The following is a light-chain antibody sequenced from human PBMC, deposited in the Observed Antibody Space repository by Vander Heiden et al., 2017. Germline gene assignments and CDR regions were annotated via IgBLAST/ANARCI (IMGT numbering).Light chain of an antibody. CDR1: QSISSW. CDR3: QQYNSIRGT. J-gene: IGKJ1*01. Sequence: DIQMTQSPSTLSASVGDRVTITCRASQSISSWLAWYQQKPGKAPKLLIYKASSLESGVPSRFSGSGSGTEFTLNISSLQPDDFATYYCQQYNSIRGTFGQGTKVEIK. V-gene: IGKV1-5*03. CDR2: KAS.